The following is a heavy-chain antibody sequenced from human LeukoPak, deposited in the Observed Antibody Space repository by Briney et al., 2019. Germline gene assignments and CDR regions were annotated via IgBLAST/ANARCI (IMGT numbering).Heavy chain of an antibody. CDR1: GYTFTSYG. CDR2: ISAYNGNT. CDR3: ASAPARPYYYDSSGYYFDY. V-gene: IGHV1-18*01. J-gene: IGHJ4*02. Sequence: VASVKVSCKASGYTFTSYGISWVRQAPGQGLEWMGWISAYNGNTNYAQKLQGRVTMTTDTSTSTAYMELRSLRSDDTAAYYCASAPARPYYYDSSGYYFDYWGQGTLVTVSS. D-gene: IGHD3-22*01.